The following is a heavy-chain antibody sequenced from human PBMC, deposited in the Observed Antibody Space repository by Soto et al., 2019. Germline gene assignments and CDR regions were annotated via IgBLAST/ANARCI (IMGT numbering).Heavy chain of an antibody. J-gene: IGHJ4*02. CDR2: ISAYNGNT. D-gene: IGHD2-2*01. Sequence: QVQLVQSGAEVKKPGASVKVSCKASGYTFTSYGISWVRQAPGQGLEWMGWISAYNGNTNYAQKLQGRVTMTTDTSTSTDYMELRSMRSDDTAVYYCARNYCSSTSCRIGFDYWGQGTLVTVSS. CDR3: ARNYCSSTSCRIGFDY. V-gene: IGHV1-18*01. CDR1: GYTFTSYG.